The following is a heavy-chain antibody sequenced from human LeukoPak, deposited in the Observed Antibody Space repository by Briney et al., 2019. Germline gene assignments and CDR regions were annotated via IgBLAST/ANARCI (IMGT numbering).Heavy chain of an antibody. CDR1: GFRFSSYW. D-gene: IGHD1-1*01. Sequence: PGGSLRLSCAASGFRFSSYWMSWVRQAPGKGLEWVANINQDGTERYYVDSVKGRFTISRDNAKNSLSLQMNSLRVEDTAVYYCARDGMPFDWWGQGNLVTGSS. CDR3: ARDGMPFDW. V-gene: IGHV3-7*04. J-gene: IGHJ4*02. CDR2: INQDGTER.